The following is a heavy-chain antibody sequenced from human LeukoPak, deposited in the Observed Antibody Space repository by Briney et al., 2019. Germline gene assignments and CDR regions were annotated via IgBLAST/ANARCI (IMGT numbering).Heavy chain of an antibody. CDR1: GYSIRSGYY. CDR2: LYHSGST. Sequence: SQTLSLTCTVSGYSIRSGYYWGWIRQPPRQRLEWIGSLYHSGSTYYTPSLKSRVTLSVDASANQFSLKLSSVTAADTAVYYCAREAEVFDYWGQGTLVTVSS. J-gene: IGHJ4*02. V-gene: IGHV4-38-2*02. CDR3: AREAEVFDY.